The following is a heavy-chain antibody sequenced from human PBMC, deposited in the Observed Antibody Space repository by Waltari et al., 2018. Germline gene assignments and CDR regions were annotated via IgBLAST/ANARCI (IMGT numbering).Heavy chain of an antibody. J-gene: IGHJ6*02. D-gene: IGHD2-15*01. CDR3: ATQTEVVAASRDYGMDV. V-gene: IGHV1-69*01. CDR1: GGTFSSYA. CDR2: IIPIFGTA. Sequence: QVQLVQSGAEVKKPGSSVKVSCKASGGTFSSYAISWVRQVPAQGLEWMGGIIPIFGTANDAQKFQGRVTITADESTSTAYMELSSLRSEDTAVYYCATQTEVVAASRDYGMDVWGQGTTVTVSS.